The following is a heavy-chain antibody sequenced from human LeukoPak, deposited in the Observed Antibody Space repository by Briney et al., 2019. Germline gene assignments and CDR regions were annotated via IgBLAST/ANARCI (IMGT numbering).Heavy chain of an antibody. CDR2: IKTKTDGGTT. Sequence: GGSLRPSCAASGFTFSNAWMSWVRQAPGKGLEWVGRIKTKTDGGTTDYVAPVKGRFTISRDDSKNKVYLQMNSLKTEDTAVYYCTTDLTTGTGALDYWGQGTLVTVSS. CDR3: TTDLTTGTGALDY. CDR1: GFTFSNAW. V-gene: IGHV3-15*01. J-gene: IGHJ4*02. D-gene: IGHD4-17*01.